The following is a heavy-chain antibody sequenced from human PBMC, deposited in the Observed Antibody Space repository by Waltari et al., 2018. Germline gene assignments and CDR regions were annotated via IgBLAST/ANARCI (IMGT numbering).Heavy chain of an antibody. V-gene: IGHV3-30*18. CDR1: GFTFSSYG. J-gene: IGHJ6*04. CDR2: IWDDGSNK. CDR3: AKGTLLWFGENAMDV. D-gene: IGHD3-10*01. Sequence: QVQLVESGGGVVQPGWSLRLSCAASGFTFSSYGMHWVRQAPGKGLEWVAVIWDDGSNKDYADYVKGRFTISRDNSKNTLYLQMNSLRAEDTAKYYCAKGTLLWFGENAMDVWGKGTTVTVSS.